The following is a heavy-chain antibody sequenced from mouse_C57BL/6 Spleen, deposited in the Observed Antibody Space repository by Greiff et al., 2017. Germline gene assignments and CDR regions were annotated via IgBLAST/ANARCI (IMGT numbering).Heavy chain of an antibody. V-gene: IGHV1-9*01. CDR3: ASILRYPY. CDR1: AYTFTGYW. J-gene: IGHJ3*01. CDR2: ILPVSGHT. Sequence: VKLMESGAELMNPGASVKLSFKATAYTFTGYWIAWVKQRPGHGLEWIEEILPVSGHTNSNEQIKGKATFTADTYSNTDYMKLSSLTMEDSAIYYCASILRYPYWGQGTLVTVSA. D-gene: IGHD1-1*01.